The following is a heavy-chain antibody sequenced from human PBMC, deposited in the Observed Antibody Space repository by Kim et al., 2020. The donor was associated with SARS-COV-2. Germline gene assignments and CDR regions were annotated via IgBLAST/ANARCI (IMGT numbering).Heavy chain of an antibody. J-gene: IGHJ3*02. V-gene: IGHV3-15*01. CDR2: IKSKTDGGTT. Sequence: GGSLRLSCAVSGFTFSNAWMSWVRQAPGKGLEWVGRIKSKTDGGTTDYAAPVKGRFTISRDDSKNTLYLQMNSLKTEDTAVYYCTTELAAADAFDIWGQGTMVTVSS. CDR3: TTELAAADAFDI. CDR1: GFTFSNAW. D-gene: IGHD6-13*01.